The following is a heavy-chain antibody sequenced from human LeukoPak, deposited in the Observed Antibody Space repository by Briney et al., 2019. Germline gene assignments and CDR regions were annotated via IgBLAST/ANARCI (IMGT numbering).Heavy chain of an antibody. J-gene: IGHJ4*02. CDR2: VYYTGNT. Sequence: PETLSLTCTVSGGPISSYYWSWVRQPPGKGLEWIGYVYYTGNTNYNPSLKSRVTMSVDTSKNQFTLKLSSVTAADTAVYYCARGYCNSGSCFDFWGQGTRVTASS. CDR1: GGPISSYY. CDR3: ARGYCNSGSCFDF. V-gene: IGHV4-59*01. D-gene: IGHD2/OR15-2a*01.